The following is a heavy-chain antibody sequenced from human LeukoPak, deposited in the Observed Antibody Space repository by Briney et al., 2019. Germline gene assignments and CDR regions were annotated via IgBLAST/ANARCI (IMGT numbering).Heavy chain of an antibody. CDR3: ARPGDDCSGGSCYPYDAFDI. V-gene: IGHV5-51*01. D-gene: IGHD2-15*01. J-gene: IGHJ3*02. CDR2: IYPGDSDT. CDR1: GYSFTSYW. Sequence: GESLKISCKGSGYSFTSYWIGWVRQMPGKGLEWMGIIYPGDSDTRYSPSFQGQVTISADKSISTAYLQWSSLKASDTAMYYCARPGDDCSGGSCYPYDAFDIWGQGTMVTDSS.